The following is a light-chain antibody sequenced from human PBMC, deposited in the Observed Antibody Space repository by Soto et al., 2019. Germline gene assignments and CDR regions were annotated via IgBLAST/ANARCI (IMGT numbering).Light chain of an antibody. V-gene: IGLV2-14*01. CDR2: EVN. J-gene: IGLJ1*01. Sequence: QSALTQPASVSGSPGQSITISCTGTTSDIGAYKYVSWYQQRPGEVPKLMIYEVNNRPSGVSNRFSGSKSDNTASLTISGLQAEDEADYYCCSYRGGSAPYVFGTGTKLTVL. CDR1: TSDIGAYKY. CDR3: CSYRGGSAPYV.